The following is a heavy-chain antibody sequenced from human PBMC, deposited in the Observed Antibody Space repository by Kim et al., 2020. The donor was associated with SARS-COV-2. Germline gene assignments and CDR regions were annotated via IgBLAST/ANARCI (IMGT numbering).Heavy chain of an antibody. D-gene: IGHD3-10*01. CDR3: ARRGDYYYYGMDV. Sequence: SAQKFQGRVTITADESTSTAYMELSSLRSEDTAVYYCARRGDYYYYGMDVWGQGTTVTVSS. V-gene: IGHV1-69*01. J-gene: IGHJ6*02.